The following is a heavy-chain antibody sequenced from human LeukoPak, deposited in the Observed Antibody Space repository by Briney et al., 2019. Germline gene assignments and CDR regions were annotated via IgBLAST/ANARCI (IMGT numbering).Heavy chain of an antibody. CDR1: GGSISSYY. CDR3: ARAVGSGSFQTYYYYMDV. V-gene: IGHV4-4*07. J-gene: IGHJ6*03. CDR2: IYTSGST. Sequence: SSETLSLTCTVPGGSISSYYWSLIRQPAGKGLEWIGRIYTSGSTNYNPSLKSRVTMSVDTSKNQFSLKLSSVTAADTAVYYCARAVGSGSFQTYYYYMDVWGKGTTVTISS. D-gene: IGHD3-10*01.